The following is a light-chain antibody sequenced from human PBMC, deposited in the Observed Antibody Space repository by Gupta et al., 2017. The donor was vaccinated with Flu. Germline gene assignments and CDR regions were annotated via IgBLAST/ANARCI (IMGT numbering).Light chain of an antibody. V-gene: IGKV1-33*01. CDR3: QQYVQRPVFT. CDR1: QAISSF. CDR2: HGY. Sequence: DIQIIQSPSSLSASVGDRVTITCQASQAISSFLNWYQPKPGKVPRLLIYHGYNLETGVPSRFSGGGCGTHFSLGITDRQPEEFETYSGQQYVQRPVFTFGPGTRVEMK. J-gene: IGKJ3*01.